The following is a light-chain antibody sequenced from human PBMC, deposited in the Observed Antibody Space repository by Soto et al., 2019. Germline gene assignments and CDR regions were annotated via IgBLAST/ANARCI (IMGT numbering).Light chain of an antibody. CDR3: QHYFNWPHT. V-gene: IGKV3-15*01. Sequence: EIVVTPSPANLSWSSGERAHLSCRVSQSVTSNLAWYQQKPGRAPRLLIYGASTRATGIPARFSGSGSGTEFTLTISNLQSEDFALYYCQHYFNWPHTFGQGTKVDIK. CDR1: QSVTSN. CDR2: GAS. J-gene: IGKJ2*01.